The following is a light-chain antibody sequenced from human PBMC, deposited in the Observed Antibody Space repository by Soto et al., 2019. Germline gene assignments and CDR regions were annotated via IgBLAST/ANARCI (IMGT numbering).Light chain of an antibody. V-gene: IGKV1-5*03. Sequence: DIQMTQSPSTLSASVGDRVTITCRASQSISIWLAWYQQKPGKAPKILISKASSLESGVPSRFSGSGSGTEFTLTISSLQPDDFATYYCQQYSTYTPRTFGQGTKVDI. CDR2: KAS. CDR1: QSISIW. J-gene: IGKJ1*01. CDR3: QQYSTYTPRT.